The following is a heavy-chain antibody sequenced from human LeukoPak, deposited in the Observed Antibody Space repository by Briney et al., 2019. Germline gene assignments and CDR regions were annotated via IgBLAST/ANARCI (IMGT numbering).Heavy chain of an antibody. V-gene: IGHV3-7*01. CDR2: IKQDGSEK. CDR1: GFTFSSYW. D-gene: IGHD1-26*01. CDR3: AGARGWEFSS. Sequence: GGSLRLSCAASGFTFSSYWMGWVRQAPGMGLEWVATIKQDGSEKYYLDSVKGRFTISRDNAKNSLFLQMNSLRAEDTAVYYCAGARGWEFSSWGQGTLVTVSS. J-gene: IGHJ5*02.